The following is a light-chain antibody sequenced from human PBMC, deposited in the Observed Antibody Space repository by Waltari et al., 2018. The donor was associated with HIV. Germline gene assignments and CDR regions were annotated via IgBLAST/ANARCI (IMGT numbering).Light chain of an antibody. J-gene: IGLJ1*01. CDR3: CSYGGFTTYV. V-gene: IGLV2-23*01. Sequence: QSAPTQPASVSGSPGQSITISCIGTSSDVGGYSLVSWYQHHPGKAPQLLIFEDTERPSGVSNRFSASKSGTTASLTISGLLAEDAADYYCCSYGGFTTYVFGSGTKVTVL. CDR1: SSDVGGYSL. CDR2: EDT.